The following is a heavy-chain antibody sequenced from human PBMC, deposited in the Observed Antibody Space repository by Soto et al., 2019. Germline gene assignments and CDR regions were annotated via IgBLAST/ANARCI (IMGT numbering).Heavy chain of an antibody. D-gene: IGHD3-10*01. Sequence: QVQLQQWGAGLLKPSETLSLTCAVYDGSSNNYYWSWIRQPPGKGMEWIGEINHSGSTNYNASHKTRATISEATSKKQFSLELRFVTAADTAVYYCARGGLIRGVLYYWGQGTLVTVSS. CDR1: DGSSNNYY. CDR2: INHSGST. V-gene: IGHV4-34*01. J-gene: IGHJ4*02. CDR3: ARGGLIRGVLYY.